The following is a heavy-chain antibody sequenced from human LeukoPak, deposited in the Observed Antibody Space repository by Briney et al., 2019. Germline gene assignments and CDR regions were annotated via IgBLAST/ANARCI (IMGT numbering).Heavy chain of an antibody. CDR2: INWNGDST. J-gene: IGHJ6*02. CDR3: ARDDSWGAARPPGSYYYGMDV. CDR1: GFSFDDYG. V-gene: IGHV3-20*04. Sequence: GGSLRLSCAASGFSFDDYGLTWVRQAPGKGLEWVSGINWNGDSTDYADSVKGRFTISRDNAKNSLYLQMNSLRAEDTALYYCARDDSWGAARPPGSYYYGMDVWGRGTTVTVSS. D-gene: IGHD6-6*01.